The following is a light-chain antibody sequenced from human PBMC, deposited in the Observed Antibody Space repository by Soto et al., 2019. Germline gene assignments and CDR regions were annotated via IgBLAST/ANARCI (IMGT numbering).Light chain of an antibody. CDR1: SSNIGNNY. CDR2: DAN. J-gene: IGLJ2*01. CDR3: GAWDTSLSGVV. Sequence: QSVLTQPPSVSAAPGQKVIISCSGSSSNIGNNYVSWYQPLPGTAPRLLIYDANKRPSEIPDRFSGSKSATSATLGITGLQTGDEADYYCGAWDTSLSGVVFGGGTKLTVL. V-gene: IGLV1-51*01.